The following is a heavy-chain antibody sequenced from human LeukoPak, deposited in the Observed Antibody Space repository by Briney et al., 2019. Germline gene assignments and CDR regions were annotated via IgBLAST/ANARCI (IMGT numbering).Heavy chain of an antibody. CDR1: GYTFTSYY. J-gene: IGHJ4*02. V-gene: IGHV1-8*03. CDR3: ARGIPDLIDY. Sequence: ASVKVSCKASGYTFTSYYMHWVRQAPGQGLEWMGWMNPNSGNTGYAQKFQGRVTITRNTSISTAYMELSSLRSEDTAVYYCARGIPDLIDYWGQGTLVTVSS. CDR2: MNPNSGNT. D-gene: IGHD1-14*01.